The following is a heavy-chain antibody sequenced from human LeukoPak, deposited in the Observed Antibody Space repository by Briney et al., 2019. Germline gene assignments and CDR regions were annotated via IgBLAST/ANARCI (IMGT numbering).Heavy chain of an antibody. D-gene: IGHD5-18*01. CDR1: GFTFSYYG. Sequence: GGSLRLSCAASGFTFSYYGMHWVRQAPGKGLEWVALIWCDGSNQYYADSVKGRFTISRDNSKTTVYLQMNSLGAEDTAVYYCAKDFGHSFGFYNFFDPWGQGTLVTVSS. CDR2: IWCDGSNQ. CDR3: AKDFGHSFGFYNFFDP. V-gene: IGHV3-30*02. J-gene: IGHJ5*02.